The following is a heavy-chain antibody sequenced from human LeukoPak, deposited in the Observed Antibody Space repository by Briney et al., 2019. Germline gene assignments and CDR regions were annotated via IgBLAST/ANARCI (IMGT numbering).Heavy chain of an antibody. CDR1: GFTFSSYW. Sequence: SGGSLRLSCAASGFTFSSYWMHWVRQAPGKGLVWVSRINSDGSSTSYADSVKGRFTISRDNAKNTLCLQMNSLRAEDTAVYYCARALAPSRNYYGSGSYYNPFDYWGQGTLVTVSS. D-gene: IGHD3-10*01. V-gene: IGHV3-74*01. J-gene: IGHJ4*02. CDR3: ARALAPSRNYYGSGSYYNPFDY. CDR2: INSDGSST.